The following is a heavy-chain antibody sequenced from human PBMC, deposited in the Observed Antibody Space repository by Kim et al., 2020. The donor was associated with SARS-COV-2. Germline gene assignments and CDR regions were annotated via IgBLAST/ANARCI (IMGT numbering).Heavy chain of an antibody. CDR3: ALDSALGSGRKYGMDV. J-gene: IGHJ6*02. Sequence: SETLSLTCTVSGCSVSSGSYYWSWNRQPPGQGLEWIGYIYYSGSTNYNPSLKSRVSISVDPSKNQFSQKLSSVTAADTAVYYCALDSALGSGRKYGMDVWGQGTTVTAS. V-gene: IGHV4-61*01. CDR1: GCSVSSGSYY. D-gene: IGHD3-10*01. CDR2: IYYSGST.